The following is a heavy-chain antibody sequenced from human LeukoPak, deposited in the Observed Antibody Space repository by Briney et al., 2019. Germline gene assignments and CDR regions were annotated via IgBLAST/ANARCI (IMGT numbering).Heavy chain of an antibody. V-gene: IGHV3-30*03. J-gene: IGHJ4*02. D-gene: IGHD1-26*01. CDR3: ARSGSYQTTDY. CDR1: GFTFSSYG. Sequence: GGSLRLSCAASGFTFSSYGMHWVRQAPGKGLEGVAVISYDGSNRYYADSVKGRFTISRDTSKNTLYLQMNSLRAEDTAVYYCARSGSYQTTDYWGQGTLVTVSS. CDR2: ISYDGSNR.